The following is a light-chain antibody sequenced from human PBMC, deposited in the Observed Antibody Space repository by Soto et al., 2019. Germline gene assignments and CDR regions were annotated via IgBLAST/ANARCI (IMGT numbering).Light chain of an antibody. V-gene: IGKV3-15*01. Sequence: EIVMTQSPATLSVSPGERATLSCRASQSVSSNLAWYQQKPGQAPRLLIYGASTRATGIPARFSGSGSGTEFTLTTSRLQSEDFALYYCQQYNNWPRTFGQGTKVDIK. J-gene: IGKJ1*01. CDR2: GAS. CDR1: QSVSSN. CDR3: QQYNNWPRT.